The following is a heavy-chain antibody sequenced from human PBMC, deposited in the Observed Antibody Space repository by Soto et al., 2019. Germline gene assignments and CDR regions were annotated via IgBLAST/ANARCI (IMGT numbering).Heavy chain of an antibody. D-gene: IGHD6-13*01. CDR1: GYTFTSYD. Sequence: ASVKVSCKASGYTFTSYDINWVRQAIGQGLEWMGWMNPNSGNTGYAQKFQGRVTMTRNTSISTAYMELSSLRSEDTAVYYCARARPPLKLVHGWFDPWGKGSLGAVAS. V-gene: IGHV1-8*01. CDR2: MNPNSGNT. CDR3: ARARPPLKLVHGWFDP. J-gene: IGHJ5*02.